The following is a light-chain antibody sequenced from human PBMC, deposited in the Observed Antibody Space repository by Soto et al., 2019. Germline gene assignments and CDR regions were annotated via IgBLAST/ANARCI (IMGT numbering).Light chain of an antibody. V-gene: IGKV3-20*01. CDR2: GAS. Sequence: DMELTQFPDTPSLSPVERATLSCRAIQSVSSSYLAWYQQKPGQAPRLLIYGASSRATGIPDRFSGSGSGTDFTLTISRLEPEDFAVYYCQQYGSFWTFGQGTKVDI. CDR1: QSVSSSY. CDR3: QQYGSFWT. J-gene: IGKJ1*01.